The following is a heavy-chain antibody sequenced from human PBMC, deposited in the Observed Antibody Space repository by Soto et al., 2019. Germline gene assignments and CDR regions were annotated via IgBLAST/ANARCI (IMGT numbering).Heavy chain of an antibody. D-gene: IGHD2-2*01. J-gene: IGHJ4*02. CDR1: GFTFSNYA. CDR3: AKRSLTPAAMKSPFDY. Sequence: GESLKISCAASGFTFSNYAMSWVRQAPGKGLEWVSTISGGGDSTYYADSVKGRFTISRDNSKNTLYLQVNSLRAEDTAAYYCAKRSLTPAAMKSPFDYWGQGTLVTVSS. CDR2: ISGGGDST. V-gene: IGHV3-23*01.